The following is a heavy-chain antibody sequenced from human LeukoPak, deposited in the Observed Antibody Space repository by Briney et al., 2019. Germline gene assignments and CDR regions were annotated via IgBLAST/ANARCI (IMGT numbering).Heavy chain of an antibody. V-gene: IGHV4-59*08. D-gene: IGHD5-12*01. CDR2: ISYSGST. Sequence: SETLSLTCTVSGGSINSYYWSWIRQPPGKGLEWIGYISYSGSTNFNPSLRSRVTISVDTSKNYFSLKLSPVTAADTAVYYCARHGGRGYGGYDMEYFQHWGQGTLVTVSS. CDR1: GGSINSYY. CDR3: ARHGGRGYGGYDMEYFQH. J-gene: IGHJ1*01.